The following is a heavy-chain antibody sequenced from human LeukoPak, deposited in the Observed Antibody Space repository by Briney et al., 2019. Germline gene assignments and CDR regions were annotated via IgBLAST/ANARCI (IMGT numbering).Heavy chain of an antibody. J-gene: IGHJ4*02. V-gene: IGHV3-30*18. CDR2: ISYDGSNK. D-gene: IGHD4-17*01. Sequence: GRSERLSCAASGFTFSSYDMHWVRQAPGKGLEWVTVISYDGSNKYYGDSVKGRFTISRDNSKNTLYLKMNSLRAEDTAVYYCAKEGTNGDFDCWGQGTLVTVSS. CDR3: AKEGTNGDFDC. CDR1: GFTFSSYD.